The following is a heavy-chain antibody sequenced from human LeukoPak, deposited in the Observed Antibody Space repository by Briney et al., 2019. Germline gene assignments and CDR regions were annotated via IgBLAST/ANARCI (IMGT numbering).Heavy chain of an antibody. CDR2: VRYDGNNP. Sequence: PGGSLRLSCAASGFTFGSYGMHWVRQAPDKGLDWVAFVRYDGNNPYYSASVKGRFTISRDNSKNTVLLQMNNLRLEDAAVYYCARGSRYGDYPYYCDFWGQGTLVTVSS. CDR3: ARGSRYGDYPYYCDF. CDR1: GFTFGSYG. D-gene: IGHD4-17*01. V-gene: IGHV3-30*02. J-gene: IGHJ4*02.